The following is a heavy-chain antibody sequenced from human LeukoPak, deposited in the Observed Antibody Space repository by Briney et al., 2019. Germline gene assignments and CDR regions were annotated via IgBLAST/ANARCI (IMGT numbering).Heavy chain of an antibody. J-gene: IGHJ4*02. V-gene: IGHV3-23*01. CDR2: ISAGGGNT. Sequence: GGSLRLSCAASGSTFSSYAMSWVRQAPGKGLEWVSSISAGGGNTNYADSVKGRFTISRENPKNTLYLQMNSLRAEDTAVYYCAKEKYYGSDWGQGTLVTVSS. D-gene: IGHD3-10*01. CDR3: AKEKYYGSD. CDR1: GSTFSSYA.